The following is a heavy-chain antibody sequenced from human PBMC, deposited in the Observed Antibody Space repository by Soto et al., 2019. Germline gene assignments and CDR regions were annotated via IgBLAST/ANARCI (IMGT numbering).Heavy chain of an antibody. CDR1: GGTFSSHI. D-gene: IGHD1-7*01. J-gene: IGHJ4*02. CDR2: IIPLFSTT. Sequence: QVQLVRSGAEVKRPGSSVKVSCKASGGTFSSHIISWVRQAPGQGLEWMGGIIPLFSTTNYAQKFQGRVTITADESTSTAYMELNSLRSEDTAVYYCARSSKLTGTRDWGQGTVVTVSS. CDR3: ARSSKLTGTRD. V-gene: IGHV1-69*01.